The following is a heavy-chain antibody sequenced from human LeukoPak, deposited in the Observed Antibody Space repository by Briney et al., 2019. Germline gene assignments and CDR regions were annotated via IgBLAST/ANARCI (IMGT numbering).Heavy chain of an antibody. V-gene: IGHV4-30-2*01. CDR2: IYHSGST. D-gene: IGHD6-13*01. CDR1: GGSISSGGYY. CDR3: ARGLELGSLFDY. Sequence: TLSLTCTVSGGSISSGGYYWSWIRQPPGKGLEWIGYIYHSGSTYYNPSLKSRVTISVDRSKNQFSLKLSSVTAADTAVYYCARGLELGSLFDYWGQGTLVTVSS. J-gene: IGHJ4*02.